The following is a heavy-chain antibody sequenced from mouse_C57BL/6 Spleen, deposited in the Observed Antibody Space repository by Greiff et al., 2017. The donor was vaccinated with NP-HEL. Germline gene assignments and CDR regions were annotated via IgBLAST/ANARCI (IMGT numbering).Heavy chain of an antibody. CDR1: GYTFTDYY. D-gene: IGHD3-2*02. CDR2: INPNNGGT. V-gene: IGHV1-26*01. CDR3: ARAQAEGYYYAMDY. J-gene: IGHJ4*01. Sequence: EVQLQQSGPELVKPGASVKISCKASGYTFTDYYMNWVKPSHGKSLEWIGDINPNNGGTSYNQKFKGKATLTVDKSASTAYMERRSLTSEDSAVYYGARAQAEGYYYAMDYWGQGTSVTVSS.